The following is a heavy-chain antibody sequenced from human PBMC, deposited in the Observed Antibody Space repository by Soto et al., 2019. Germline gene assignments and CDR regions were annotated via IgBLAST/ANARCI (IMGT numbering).Heavy chain of an antibody. CDR2: IYYTGTT. V-gene: IGHV4-59*08. D-gene: IGHD3-22*01. Sequence: SETLSLTCTVPGGSISSYYWSWIRQPPGKGLEWIGYIYYTGTTTYNPSIKSRVTISVDSSKNQFSLNLTSVSAADTAVYYCARLGGYYQAFDSWGQGTLVTVS. J-gene: IGHJ4*02. CDR1: GGSISSYY. CDR3: ARLGGYYQAFDS.